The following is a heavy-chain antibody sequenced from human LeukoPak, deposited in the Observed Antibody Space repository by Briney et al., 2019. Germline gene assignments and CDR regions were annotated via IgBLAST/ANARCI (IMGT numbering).Heavy chain of an antibody. J-gene: IGHJ5*02. CDR1: GGSFSGYY. CDR2: INHSGST. V-gene: IGHV4-34*01. D-gene: IGHD3-3*01. Sequence: SETLSLTCAVYGGSFSGYYWSWIRQPPGKGLEWIGEINHSGSTNYNPSLKSRVTISVDTSKNQFSLKLSSVTAADTAVYYCARGPLRSGYYRPNWFDPWGQGTLVTVSS. CDR3: ARGPLRSGYYRPNWFDP.